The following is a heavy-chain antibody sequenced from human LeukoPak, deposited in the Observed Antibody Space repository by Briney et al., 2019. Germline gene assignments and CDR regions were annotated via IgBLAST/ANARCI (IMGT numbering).Heavy chain of an antibody. D-gene: IGHD5-18*01. Sequence: GGSLRLSCAASGFTFSSYAMHWVRQAPGKGLEWVSSISSSSYIYYADSVKGRFTISRDNAKNSLYLQMNSLRAEDTALYYCAKDIDTAMVNPTLDYWGQGTLVTVSS. CDR3: AKDIDTAMVNPTLDY. V-gene: IGHV3-21*04. CDR1: GFTFSSYA. CDR2: ISSSSYI. J-gene: IGHJ4*02.